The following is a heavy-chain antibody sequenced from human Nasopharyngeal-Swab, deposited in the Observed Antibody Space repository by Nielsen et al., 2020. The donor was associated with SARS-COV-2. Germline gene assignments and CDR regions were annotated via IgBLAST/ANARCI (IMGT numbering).Heavy chain of an antibody. V-gene: IGHV1-18*01. J-gene: IGHJ4*02. Sequence: ASVKVSCKASGYTFTSYGISWVRQAPGQGLEWMGWISAYNGNTNYAQKLQGRVTMTTATSTSTAYMELRSLRSDDTAVYYCARDISDIVVVPAAWDYWGQGTLVTVSS. CDR1: GYTFTSYG. CDR2: ISAYNGNT. D-gene: IGHD2-2*01. CDR3: ARDISDIVVVPAAWDY.